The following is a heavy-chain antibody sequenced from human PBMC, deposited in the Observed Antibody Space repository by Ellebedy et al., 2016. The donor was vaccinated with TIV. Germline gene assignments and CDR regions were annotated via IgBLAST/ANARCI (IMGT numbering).Heavy chain of an antibody. CDR2: IKQDGSEK. V-gene: IGHV3-7*03. Sequence: PGGSLRLSCAASGFTFSSYEMNWVRQTPGKGLEWVAYIKQDGSEKYYVDSVKGRFTISRDNAKNSLYLQMNSLRAEDTAVYYCARGRSFNWGQGTLVTVSS. CDR3: ARGRSFN. CDR1: GFTFSSYE. J-gene: IGHJ4*02. D-gene: IGHD3-10*01.